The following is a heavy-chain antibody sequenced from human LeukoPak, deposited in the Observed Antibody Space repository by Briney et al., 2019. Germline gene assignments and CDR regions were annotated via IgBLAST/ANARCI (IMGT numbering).Heavy chain of an antibody. D-gene: IGHD3-22*01. CDR3: AKGSYYDSSGSFYFDY. J-gene: IGHJ4*02. V-gene: IGHV3-23*01. CDR1: GFTFSTYA. CDR2: ISGSGGST. Sequence: PGGSLRLSCAASGFTFSTYAMSWVRQAPGKGLEWVSGISGSGGSTYYADSVKGRLTISRDNSKNTLYLQMNSLRAEDTAVYYCAKGSYYDSSGSFYFDYWGQGTLVTVSS.